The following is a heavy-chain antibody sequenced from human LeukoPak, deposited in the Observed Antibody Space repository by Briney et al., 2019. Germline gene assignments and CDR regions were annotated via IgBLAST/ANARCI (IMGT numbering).Heavy chain of an antibody. CDR3: ARGALGTMVRGVMTTLYFDY. Sequence: PGGSLRLSCAASGFTFSSYSMNWVRQAPGKGLEWVSSISGSSSYIYYADSVKGRFTISRDNAKNSLYLQMNSLRAEDTAVYYCARGALGTMVRGVMTTLYFDYWGQGTLVTVSS. D-gene: IGHD3-10*01. CDR1: GFTFSSYS. CDR2: ISGSSSYI. V-gene: IGHV3-21*06. J-gene: IGHJ4*02.